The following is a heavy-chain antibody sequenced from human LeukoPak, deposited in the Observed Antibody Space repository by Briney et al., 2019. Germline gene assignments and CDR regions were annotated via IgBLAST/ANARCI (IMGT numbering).Heavy chain of an antibody. V-gene: IGHV4-34*01. CDR2: INHSGST. CDR3: ARSGAGIDY. Sequence: SETLSLTCAVYGGSFSGYYWSWIRQPPGKGLEWIGEINHSGSTNYNPSLKSRDTISVDTSKNQFSLKLSSVAAADTAVYYCARSGAGIDYWGQGTLITVSS. D-gene: IGHD6-13*01. J-gene: IGHJ4*02. CDR1: GGSFSGYY.